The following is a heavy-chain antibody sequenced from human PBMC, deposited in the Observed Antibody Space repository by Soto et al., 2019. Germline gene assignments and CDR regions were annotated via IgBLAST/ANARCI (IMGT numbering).Heavy chain of an antibody. CDR2: IYYSGST. J-gene: IGHJ4*02. CDR3: ASSSVRSNWYFDY. CDR1: GGSITSSSYY. Sequence: QQQLQESGPGLVKSSETLSLTCTVSGGSITSSSYYWGWIRQPPGKGLEYIGSIYYSGSTYYNPALNRRVTISVDTSKNQFSLKLSSVTAADSAVYYCASSSVRSNWYFDYWGQGTLVTVSS. V-gene: IGHV4-39*01. D-gene: IGHD2-8*01.